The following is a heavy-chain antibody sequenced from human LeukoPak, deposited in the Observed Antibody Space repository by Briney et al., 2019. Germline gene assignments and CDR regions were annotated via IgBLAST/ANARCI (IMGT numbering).Heavy chain of an antibody. J-gene: IGHJ4*02. CDR2: INHSGST. Sequence: SETLSLTCAVYGGSFSGYYWSWIRQPPGKGLEWIGEINHSGSTNYNPSLKSRVTISVDTSKNQFSLKLSSVTAADTAVYYCARVFNKIELLSLDYWGQGTLVTVSS. CDR1: GGSFSGYY. D-gene: IGHD1-26*01. V-gene: IGHV4-34*01. CDR3: ARVFNKIELLSLDY.